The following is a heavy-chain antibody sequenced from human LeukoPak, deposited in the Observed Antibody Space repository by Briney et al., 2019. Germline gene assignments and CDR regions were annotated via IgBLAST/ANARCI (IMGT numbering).Heavy chain of an antibody. CDR1: GFTFSSYA. V-gene: IGHV3-30*04. D-gene: IGHD3-10*01. CDR2: ISYDGSNK. Sequence: GRSLRLSCAASGFTFSSYAMHWVRQAPGKGLEWVAVISYDGSNKYYADSVKGRFTISRDNSKNTLYLQMNSLRAEDTAVYYCARPAVVRGSYLYYFDYWGQGTLVTVSS. J-gene: IGHJ4*02. CDR3: ARPAVVRGSYLYYFDY.